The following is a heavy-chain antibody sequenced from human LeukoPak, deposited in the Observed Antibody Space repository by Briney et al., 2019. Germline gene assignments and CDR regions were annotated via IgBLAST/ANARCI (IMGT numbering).Heavy chain of an antibody. CDR1: GFTFTNAY. D-gene: IGHD3-10*01. V-gene: IGHV3-15*07. J-gene: IGHJ3*02. CDR3: VTDLGSGRRNDAFDI. Sequence: GGSLRLSCAASGFTFTNAYMNWVRQAPGKGLEWVGRVKSKTNGGTTDYAAVVKGRFTISRDDSSNTLYLQMSSLKTEDIAVYFCVTDLGSGRRNDAFDIWGQGTMVTVSS. CDR2: VKSKTNGGTT.